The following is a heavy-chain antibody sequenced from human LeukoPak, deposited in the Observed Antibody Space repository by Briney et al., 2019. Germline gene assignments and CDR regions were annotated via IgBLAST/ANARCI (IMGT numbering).Heavy chain of an antibody. CDR1: GGSVSSGGYY. V-gene: IGHV4-61*08. Sequence: PSETLSLTCTVSGGSVSSGGYYWTWIRQPPGKGLEYIGYIYETGSTNYNPSLKSRVTISADTSKNQFSLRLSSVTAADTAMYFCARHQGNSWYFAYWGQGTLVTVSS. CDR2: IYETGST. CDR3: ARHQGNSWYFAY. J-gene: IGHJ4*02. D-gene: IGHD6-13*01.